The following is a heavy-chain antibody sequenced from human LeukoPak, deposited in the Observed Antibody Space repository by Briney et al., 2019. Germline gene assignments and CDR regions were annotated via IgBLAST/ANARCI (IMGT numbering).Heavy chain of an antibody. CDR2: IKPDGSEK. Sequence: PGGSLRLSCAASGFTFSTYWMSWVRQPPGKGLEWVANIKPDGSEKYYVDSLKGRFTFSRDNAKNSLSLQMNSLRAEDTAVYYCARDGEVGVGRWFDPWGQGTLVTVSS. V-gene: IGHV3-7*01. D-gene: IGHD1-26*01. CDR3: ARDGEVGVGRWFDP. CDR1: GFTFSTYW. J-gene: IGHJ5*02.